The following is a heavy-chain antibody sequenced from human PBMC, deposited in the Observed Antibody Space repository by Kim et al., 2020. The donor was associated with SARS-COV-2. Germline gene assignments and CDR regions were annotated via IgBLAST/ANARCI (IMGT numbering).Heavy chain of an antibody. J-gene: IGHJ4*02. CDR3: ARVATGIAVAGTWCDY. CDR2: ISAYNGNT. CDR1: GYTFTSYG. Sequence: ASVKVSCKASGYTFTSYGISWVRQAPGQGLEWMGWISAYNGNTNYAQKLQGRVTMTTDTSTSTAYMELRSLRSDDTAVYYCARVATGIAVAGTWCDYWGQGTLVTVSS. D-gene: IGHD6-19*01. V-gene: IGHV1-18*04.